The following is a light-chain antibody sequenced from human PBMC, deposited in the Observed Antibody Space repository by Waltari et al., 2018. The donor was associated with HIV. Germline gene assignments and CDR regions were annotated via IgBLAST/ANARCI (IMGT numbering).Light chain of an antibody. CDR2: EVS. V-gene: IGLV2-23*02. J-gene: IGLJ2*01. CDR1: PRAVGGHTL. Sequence: SALTQHPSASGSPGQSITISCHGPPRAVGGHTLVSWYQQHPGKAPKLMIYEVSKRPSVVSNLFSGSRSGNTASLTIAGLQAEDEADYYCCAYAGSTTYVIFGGGTKLTVL. CDR3: CAYAGSTTYVI.